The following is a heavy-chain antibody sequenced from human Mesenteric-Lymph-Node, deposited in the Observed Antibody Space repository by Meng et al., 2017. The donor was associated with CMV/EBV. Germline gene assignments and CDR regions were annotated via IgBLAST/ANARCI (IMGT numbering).Heavy chain of an antibody. V-gene: IGHV1-2*02. J-gene: IGHJ5*02. D-gene: IGHD2/OR15-2a*01. CDR3: SSASTTTETGWFDP. CDR2: IDPKSRGT. CDR1: GYTFTDYF. Sequence: SVTVSCKTSGYTFTDYFLHWVRQAPGQGLEWMGWIDPKSRGTYFAQRFEVRVTITRDKSTSTAYMELDGLRFDDTAVYFCSSASTTTETGWFDPWGQGTLVTVSS.